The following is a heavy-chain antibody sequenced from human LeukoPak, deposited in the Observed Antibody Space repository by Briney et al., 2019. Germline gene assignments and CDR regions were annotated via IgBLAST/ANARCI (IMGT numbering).Heavy chain of an antibody. CDR3: ARDKGGYYPQPSDY. CDR2: IYYSGST. J-gene: IGHJ4*02. V-gene: IGHV4-59*01. CDR1: GGSISSYY. Sequence: SETLSLTCTVSGGSISSYYWSWLRQPPGKGLEWIGYIYYSGSTNYNPSLKSRVTISVDTSKNQFSLKLSSVTAADTAVYYCARDKGGYYPQPSDYWGQGTLVTVSS. D-gene: IGHD3-3*01.